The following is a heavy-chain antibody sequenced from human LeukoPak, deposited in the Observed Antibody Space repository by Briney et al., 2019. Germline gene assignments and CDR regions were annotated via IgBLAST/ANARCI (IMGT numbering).Heavy chain of an antibody. CDR2: INSDGSST. V-gene: IGHV3-74*01. Sequence: GGSLRLSCAAPGFTFSSYWLHWVRQAPGKGLVWVSRINSDGSSTSYADSVKGRFTISRDNAKNTLYLQMNSLRAEDTAVYYCARDLTLGGNDAFDIWGQGTMVTASS. CDR3: ARDLTLGGNDAFDI. CDR1: GFTFSSYW. D-gene: IGHD2-15*01. J-gene: IGHJ3*02.